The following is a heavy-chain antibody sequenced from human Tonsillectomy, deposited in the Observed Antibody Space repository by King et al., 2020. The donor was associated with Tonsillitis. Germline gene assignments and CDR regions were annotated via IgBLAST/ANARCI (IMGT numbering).Heavy chain of an antibody. D-gene: IGHD3-3*02. V-gene: IGHV2-70*04. CDR3: ARATDLAWFDP. J-gene: IGHJ5*02. CDR1: GFSLSTSGMR. Sequence: TLKESGPALVKPTQTLTLTCTFSGFSLSTSGMRVSWIRQPPGKALEWLARIDWDVEKFYTTSLKTRLTISRDTSKNQVVLTMTNMDPVDTAPYYRARATDLAWFDPWGQGTLVTVSS. CDR2: IDWDVEK.